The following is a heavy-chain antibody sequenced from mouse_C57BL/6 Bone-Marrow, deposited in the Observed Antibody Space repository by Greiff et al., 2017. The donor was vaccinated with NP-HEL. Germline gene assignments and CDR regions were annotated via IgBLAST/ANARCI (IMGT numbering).Heavy chain of an antibody. CDR1: GFSLSTFGMG. V-gene: IGHV8-8*01. CDR3: ARIGDGFYYYGTYAMDY. CDR2: IWWDDDK. D-gene: IGHD1-1*01. J-gene: IGHJ4*01. Sequence: QVQLKESGPGILQPSQTLSLTCSFSGFSLSTFGMGVGWIRQPSGKGLEWLAHIWWDDDKYYNPALKSRLTISKDTAKNQVFLKIANVDTADTATYYCARIGDGFYYYGTYAMDYWGQGTSVTVSS.